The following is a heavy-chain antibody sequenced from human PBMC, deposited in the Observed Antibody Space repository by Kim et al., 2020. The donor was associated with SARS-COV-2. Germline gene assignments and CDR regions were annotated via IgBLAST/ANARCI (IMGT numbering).Heavy chain of an antibody. Sequence: GGSLRLSCAASGFTFSSYGMHWVRQAPGKGLEWVAVIWYDGSNKYYADSVKGRFTISRDNSKNTLYLQMNSLRAEDTAVYYCAREGRYCSGFSCYYNDAFDNWGQGTMVTVSS. D-gene: IGHD2-15*01. V-gene: IGHV3-33*01. CDR3: AREGRYCSGFSCYYNDAFDN. CDR2: IWYDGSNK. J-gene: IGHJ3*02. CDR1: GFTFSSYG.